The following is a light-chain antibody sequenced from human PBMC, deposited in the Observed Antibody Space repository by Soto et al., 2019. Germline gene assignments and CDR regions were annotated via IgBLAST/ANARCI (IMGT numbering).Light chain of an antibody. CDR3: GTWDSGLSAGV. Sequence: QSALTQPPSVSAAPGQKVTISCSGSSSNIGTYYVSWYQQLPGTAPKLLIYENNKRPSGIPDRFSGSKSGTSATLGITGLQTGDEADYYCGTWDSGLSAGVFGGGTKVTVL. CDR1: SSNIGTYY. J-gene: IGLJ3*02. V-gene: IGLV1-51*02. CDR2: ENN.